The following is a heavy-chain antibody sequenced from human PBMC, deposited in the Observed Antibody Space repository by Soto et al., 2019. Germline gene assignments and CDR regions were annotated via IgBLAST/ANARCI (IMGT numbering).Heavy chain of an antibody. CDR2: IDPSDSYT. CDR1: GYSFTSYW. V-gene: IGHV5-10-1*01. Sequence: GESLKISCKGSGYSFTSYWISWVRQMPGKGLEWMGRIDPSDSYTNYSPSFQGHVTISADKSISTAYLQWSSLKASDTAMYYCARIEGVTTIFLRYSMDVWGQGTTVTVSS. CDR3: ARIEGVTTIFLRYSMDV. J-gene: IGHJ6*02. D-gene: IGHD4-4*01.